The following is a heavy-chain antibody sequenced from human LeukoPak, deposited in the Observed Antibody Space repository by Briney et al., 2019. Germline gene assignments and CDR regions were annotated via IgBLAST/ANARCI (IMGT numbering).Heavy chain of an antibody. CDR1: GGSISTGVYY. V-gene: IGHV4-31*03. CDR2: NT. CDR3: ARAILTPSGFVWHFDL. Sequence: PSETLSLTCTASGGSISTGVYYWSWIRQHPGKGLEWIGYNTYYNQSLKSRVTISVDTSKSQFSLKLTSVTAADTAVYHCARAILTPSGFVWHFDLWGRGTLVTVSS. D-gene: IGHD3-3*01. J-gene: IGHJ2*01.